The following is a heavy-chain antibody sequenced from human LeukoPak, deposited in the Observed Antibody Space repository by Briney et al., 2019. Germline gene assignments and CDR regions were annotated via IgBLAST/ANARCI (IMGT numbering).Heavy chain of an antibody. Sequence: PGGSLRLSCAASGFTFSSYAMSWVRQAPGKGLEWVSAISGSGGSTYYADSVKGRFTISRDNSKNTLYLQMNSLRAEDTAVYYCAKDVPSVYQLPRYGMDVWGQGTTVTVSS. CDR3: AKDVPSVYQLPRYGMDV. V-gene: IGHV3-23*01. CDR1: GFTFSSYA. CDR2: ISGSGGST. J-gene: IGHJ6*02. D-gene: IGHD2-2*01.